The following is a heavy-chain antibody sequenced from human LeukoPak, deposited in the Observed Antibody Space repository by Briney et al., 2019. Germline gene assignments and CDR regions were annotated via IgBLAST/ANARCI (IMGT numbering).Heavy chain of an antibody. D-gene: IGHD3-10*01. V-gene: IGHV3-30-3*01. J-gene: IGHJ4*02. Sequence: GRSLRLSCTASAFNFSSYAMHWVRQAPGKGLEWVAVISYDGSNKYYADSVKGRFTISRDNSKNTLYLQMNSLRTEDTAVYYCAKEGRGGFGSGSYPDYWGQGTLVTVSS. CDR1: AFNFSSYA. CDR2: ISYDGSNK. CDR3: AKEGRGGFGSGSYPDY.